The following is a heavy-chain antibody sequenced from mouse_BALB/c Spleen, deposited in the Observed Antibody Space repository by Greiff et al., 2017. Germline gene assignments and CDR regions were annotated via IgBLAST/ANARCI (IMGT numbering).Heavy chain of an antibody. CDR3: ARSDGYQGAY. D-gene: IGHD2-3*01. V-gene: IGHV14-1*02. CDR1: GFNIKDYY. Sequence: VQLQQSGAELVRPGALVKLSCKASGFNIKDYYMHWVKQRPEQGLEWIGWIDPENGNTIYDPKFQGKANITADTSSNTAYLQLSSLTSEDTAVYYCARSDGYQGAYWGQGTLVTVSA. CDR2: IDPENGNT. J-gene: IGHJ3*01.